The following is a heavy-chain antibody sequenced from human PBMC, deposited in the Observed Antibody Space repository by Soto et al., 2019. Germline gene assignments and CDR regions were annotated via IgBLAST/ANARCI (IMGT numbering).Heavy chain of an antibody. V-gene: IGHV3-66*01. D-gene: IGHD6-25*01. CDR2: LYSGGST. CDR3: AVAPRGERLLDFDY. J-gene: IGHJ4*02. Sequence: EVQLVESGGGLVQPGGSLRLSCVASGFTVSSKYMSWVRQAPGKGLEGVSVLYSGGSTYYADSVRDRFTISRDNSRNTLYLQMSSLRVEDTAIYYCAVAPRGERLLDFDYWGRGTLVTVSS. CDR1: GFTVSSKY.